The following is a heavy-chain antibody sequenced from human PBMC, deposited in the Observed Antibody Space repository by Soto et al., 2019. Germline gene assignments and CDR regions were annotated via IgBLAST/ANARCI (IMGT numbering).Heavy chain of an antibody. Sequence: SETLSLTCAISGGSVSSNSAAWNWIRQSPSRGLEWLGRTYYRSKWYNDYAVSVKSRITINPDTSKNQFSLQLNSVTPEDTAVYYCARTAAVAGRDWYFDLWGRGTLVTVSS. D-gene: IGHD6-19*01. J-gene: IGHJ2*01. CDR2: TYYRSKWYN. V-gene: IGHV6-1*01. CDR1: GGSVSSNSAA. CDR3: ARTAAVAGRDWYFDL.